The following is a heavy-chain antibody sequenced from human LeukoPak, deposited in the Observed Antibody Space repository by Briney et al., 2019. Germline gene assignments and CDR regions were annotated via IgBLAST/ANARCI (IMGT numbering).Heavy chain of an antibody. CDR3: ARERGPGSSIDY. CDR1: GGSISSYY. CDR2: IDTSGST. D-gene: IGHD3-10*01. Sequence: SETLSLTCTVSGGSISSYYWSWIRQPAGKGLEWIGRIDTSGSTNYNPSLKSRVTMSVDTSKNQSSPKLSSVTAADTAVYYCARERGPGSSIDYWGQGTLVTVSS. J-gene: IGHJ4*02. V-gene: IGHV4-4*07.